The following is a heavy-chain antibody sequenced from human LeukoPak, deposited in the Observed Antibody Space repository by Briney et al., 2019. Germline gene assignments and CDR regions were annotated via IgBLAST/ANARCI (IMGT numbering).Heavy chain of an antibody. D-gene: IGHD3-16*01. CDR3: ARAPSMIRSGGAFDI. CDR2: IYYSGSI. Sequence: SETLSLTCTVSGGSISSYYWSWIRQPPGKGLEWVGYIYYSGSINYNTSLKSRVIISVDKANNQFSLKLSSVTAAGTAVYYCARAPSMIRSGGAFDIWGQGTMVTVSS. CDR1: GGSISSYY. V-gene: IGHV4-59*01. J-gene: IGHJ3*02.